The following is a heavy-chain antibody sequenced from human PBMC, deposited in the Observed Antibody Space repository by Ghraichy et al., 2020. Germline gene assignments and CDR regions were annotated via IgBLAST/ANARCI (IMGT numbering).Heavy chain of an antibody. D-gene: IGHD2-15*01. Sequence: GGSLRLSCTASGFTFGDYAMSWVRQAPGKGLEWVGFIRSKAYGGTTEYAASVKGRFTISRDDSKSIAYLQMNSLKTEDTAVYYCTRADGRGTVVDWASLWGPREVDYWGQGTLVTVSS. CDR2: IRSKAYGGTT. J-gene: IGHJ4*02. CDR3: TRADGRGTVVDWASLWGPREVDY. CDR1: GFTFGDYA. V-gene: IGHV3-49*04.